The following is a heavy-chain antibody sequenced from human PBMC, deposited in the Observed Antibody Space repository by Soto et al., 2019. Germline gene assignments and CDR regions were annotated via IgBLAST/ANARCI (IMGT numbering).Heavy chain of an antibody. V-gene: IGHV3-33*01. Sequence: PGGSLRLSCAASGFTFSTYGVHWVRQAPGKGLEWVAVVWSDGSKEFYADSVKGRFTISRDNSKNTVYLQTNSLRAEDTAVYYCARRSSGTHGVDYWGQGTMVTVSS. J-gene: IGHJ4*02. CDR1: GFTFSTYG. CDR3: ARRSSGTHGVDY. CDR2: VWSDGSKE. D-gene: IGHD1-26*01.